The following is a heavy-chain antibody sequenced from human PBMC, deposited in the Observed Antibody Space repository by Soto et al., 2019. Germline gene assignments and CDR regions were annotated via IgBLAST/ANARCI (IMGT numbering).Heavy chain of an antibody. D-gene: IGHD3-22*01. CDR3: ARENPLFYYDSSGYPLHYFDY. Sequence: SETLSLTCTVSGGSISSYYWSWIRQPPGKGLEWIGYIYYSGSTYYNPSLKSRVTISVDTSKNQFSLKLSSVTAADTAVYYCARENPLFYYDSSGYPLHYFDYWGQGTLVTVSS. CDR1: GGSISSYY. J-gene: IGHJ4*02. V-gene: IGHV4-59*12. CDR2: IYYSGST.